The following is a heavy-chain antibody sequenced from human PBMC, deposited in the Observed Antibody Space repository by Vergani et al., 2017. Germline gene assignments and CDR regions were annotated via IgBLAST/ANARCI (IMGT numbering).Heavy chain of an antibody. D-gene: IGHD3-16*02. CDR2: IFPSGNS. Sequence: QVQLQESGSGLVKPSQTLSLTCAVSGDSITNGGFSWNWIRQPPGKGPVWIGYIFPSGNSDYNPSLKNRVSISLDKSKNQFSLWVNSVTAADTAVYFCARASLRSLVGYYYYMDVWGKGKTVVVSS. CDR1: GDSITNGGFS. CDR3: ARASLRSLVGYYYYMDV. V-gene: IGHV4-30-2*01. J-gene: IGHJ6*03.